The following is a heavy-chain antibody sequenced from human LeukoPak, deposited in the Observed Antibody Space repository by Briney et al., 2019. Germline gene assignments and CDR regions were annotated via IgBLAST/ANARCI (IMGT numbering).Heavy chain of an antibody. CDR2: IIHNGSR. Sequence: GSLRLSCAASGFTFRNAWMSWVRQAPGKGLEWIGEIIHNGSRSVNPSLESRVTISVDTSKNQFSLRLGSVTAADTAVYYCARGYYVPAYWGQGTLVTVSS. CDR1: GFTFRNAW. V-gene: IGHV4-34*01. CDR3: ARGYYVPAY. J-gene: IGHJ4*02. D-gene: IGHD2/OR15-2a*01.